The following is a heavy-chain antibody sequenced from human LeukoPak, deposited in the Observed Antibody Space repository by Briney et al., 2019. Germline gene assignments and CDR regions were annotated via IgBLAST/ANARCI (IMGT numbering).Heavy chain of an antibody. Sequence: GGSLRLSCAASGFTFSSYAMHWVRQAPGKGLEWVAVISYDGSNKYYADSVKGRFTISRDNSKNTLYLQMNSLRAEDTAVYYCAREGGESSGYFFQHWGQGTLVTVSS. V-gene: IGHV3-30-3*01. CDR1: GFTFSSYA. D-gene: IGHD3-22*01. CDR3: AREGGESSGYFFQH. CDR2: ISYDGSNK. J-gene: IGHJ1*01.